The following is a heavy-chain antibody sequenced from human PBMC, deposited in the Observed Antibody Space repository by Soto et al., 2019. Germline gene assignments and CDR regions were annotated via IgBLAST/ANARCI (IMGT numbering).Heavy chain of an antibody. CDR1: GGSISSGDYY. Sequence: QVQLQESGPGLVKPSQTLSLTCTVSGGSISSGDYYWSWIRQPPGKGLEWIGYIYYSGSTYYNPSPQSRVTISVDTSTTQFSRQLSSVTAADTAVYYCARSPITMVRGVKGEVPELADWGQGTLVTVSS. J-gene: IGHJ4*02. CDR2: IYYSGST. CDR3: ARSPITMVRGVKGEVPELAD. D-gene: IGHD3-10*01. V-gene: IGHV4-30-4*01.